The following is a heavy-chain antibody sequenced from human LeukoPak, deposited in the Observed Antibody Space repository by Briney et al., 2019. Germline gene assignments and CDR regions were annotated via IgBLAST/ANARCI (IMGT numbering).Heavy chain of an antibody. D-gene: IGHD2-15*01. V-gene: IGHV1-18*01. CDR2: ISAHNGNT. CDR1: GYTFTSYG. J-gene: IGHJ4*02. Sequence: GASVKVSCKASGYTFTSYGISWVRQAPGQGLEWMGWISAHNGNTNYEEKFQGRDTITTDESTSTAYMELSSLRSEDTAVYYCASLAYSPFKTPGDYWGQGTLVTVSS. CDR3: ASLAYSPFKTPGDY.